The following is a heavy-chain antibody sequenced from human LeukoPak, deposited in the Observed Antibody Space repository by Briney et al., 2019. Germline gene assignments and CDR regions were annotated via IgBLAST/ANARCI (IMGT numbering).Heavy chain of an antibody. D-gene: IGHD3-3*01. Sequence: SETLSLTCGVYGGSFSGYYWSWIRRPPGKGLEWIGEINHRGSTNYNPSLKSRVTISVDTSKNQFSLKLSSVTAADTAVYYCARPRGTIFGGAEYFQHWGQGTLVTVSS. CDR2: INHRGST. CDR3: ARPRGTIFGGAEYFQH. CDR1: GGSFSGYY. V-gene: IGHV4-34*01. J-gene: IGHJ1*01.